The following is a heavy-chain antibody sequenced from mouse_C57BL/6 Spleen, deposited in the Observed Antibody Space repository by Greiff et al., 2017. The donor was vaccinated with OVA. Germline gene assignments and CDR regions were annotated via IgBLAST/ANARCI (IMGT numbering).Heavy chain of an antibody. CDR2: IYPGSGNT. CDR1: GYTFTDYY. CDR3: AREYGSSYPYYFDY. J-gene: IGHJ2*01. Sequence: QVQLQQSGAELVRPGASVKLSCKASGYTFTDYYINWVKQRPGQGLEWIARIYPGSGNTYYNEKFKGKATLTAEKSSSTAYMQLSSLTSEDSAVYFCAREYGSSYPYYFDYWGKGTTLTVSS. V-gene: IGHV1-76*01. D-gene: IGHD1-1*01.